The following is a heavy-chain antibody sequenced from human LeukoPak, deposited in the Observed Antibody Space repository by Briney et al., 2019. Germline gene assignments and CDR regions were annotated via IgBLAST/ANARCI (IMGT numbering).Heavy chain of an antibody. D-gene: IGHD6-6*01. Sequence: GGSLRLSCSASGFTFSSYAMHWVRQAPGKGLDYVSAISSNGGSTYYADSVKGRFTISRDNSKNTLYLQMSSLRAEDTAVYYCVKGPIAARYFDYWGQGTLVTVSS. CDR1: GFTFSSYA. CDR2: ISSNGGST. J-gene: IGHJ4*02. V-gene: IGHV3-64D*09. CDR3: VKGPIAARYFDY.